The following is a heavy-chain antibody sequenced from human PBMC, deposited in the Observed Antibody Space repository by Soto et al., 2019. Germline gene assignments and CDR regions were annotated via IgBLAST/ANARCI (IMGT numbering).Heavy chain of an antibody. V-gene: IGHV4-59*01. CDR1: DGSSRNYH. J-gene: IGHJ4*02. CDR3: AATPRY. CDR2: INNSGST. D-gene: IGHD1-26*01. Sequence: PSVTMCLTCNVADGSSRNYHLSWIRQPPGKGLEWIGYINNSGSTNYNPSLKSRVTISVDTSNNQISLKVTSVTAADTAVYYCAATPRYWGQGTLVTVSS.